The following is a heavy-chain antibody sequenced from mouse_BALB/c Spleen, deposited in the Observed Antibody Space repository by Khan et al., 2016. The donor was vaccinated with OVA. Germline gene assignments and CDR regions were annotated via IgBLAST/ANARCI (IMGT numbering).Heavy chain of an antibody. CDR3: TRLVYDDNSEGFAY. CDR2: IRSGGSYT. Sequence: EVQLVESGGDLVKPGGSLKLSCAASGFTFSTYGMSWVRQTPDKRLEWVAGIRSGGSYTYYPDSVTGRFTIYRDNAKNTLHQKMSSLKSEDTAMYYCTRLVYDDNSEGFAYWGQGTLVTVSA. D-gene: IGHD1-1*01. CDR1: GFTFSTYG. J-gene: IGHJ3*01. V-gene: IGHV5-6*01.